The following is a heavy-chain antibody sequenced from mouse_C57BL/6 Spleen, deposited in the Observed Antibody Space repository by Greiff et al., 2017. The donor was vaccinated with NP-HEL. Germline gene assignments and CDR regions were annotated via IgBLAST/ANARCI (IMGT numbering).Heavy chain of an antibody. J-gene: IGHJ2*01. Sequence: EVHLVESGGGLVQPGGSMKLSCVASGFTFSNYWMNWVRQSPEKGLEWVAQIRLKSDNYATHYAESVKGRFTISRDDSKSSVYLQMNNLRAEDTGIYYCTAHLYGSSYDYWGQGTTLTVSS. V-gene: IGHV6-3*01. CDR3: TAHLYGSSYDY. CDR2: IRLKSDNYAT. D-gene: IGHD1-1*01. CDR1: GFTFSNYW.